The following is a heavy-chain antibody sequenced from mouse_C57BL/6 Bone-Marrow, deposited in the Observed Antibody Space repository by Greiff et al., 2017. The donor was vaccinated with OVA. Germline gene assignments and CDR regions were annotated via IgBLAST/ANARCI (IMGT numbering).Heavy chain of an antibody. V-gene: IGHV1-59*01. CDR1: GYTFTSYW. CDR2: IDPSDSYT. Sequence: VQLQQPGAELVRPGTSVKLSCKASGYTFTSYWMHWVKQRPGQGLEWIGVIDPSDSYTNYNQKFKGKATLTVDTSSSTAYMQLSSLTSEDSAVYYCARPLALYYFDYWGQGTTLTVSS. CDR3: ARPLALYYFDY. J-gene: IGHJ2*01.